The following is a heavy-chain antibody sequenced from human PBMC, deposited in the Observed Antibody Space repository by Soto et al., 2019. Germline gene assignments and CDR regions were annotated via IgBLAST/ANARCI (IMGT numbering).Heavy chain of an antibody. V-gene: IGHV3-23*01. CDR1: GFSFNSYA. D-gene: IGHD5-12*01. J-gene: IGHJ4*02. CDR3: AKGSSEYSASVDH. Sequence: EVQLLESGGGLVQPGGSLRLACAASGFSFNSYATVWVRQAPGKGLEWVSVISARGGSSYFPDSVNGRCTSSRDNAKNVRSLVMNTLRAEDTATYICAKGSSEYSASVDHRGQGTLVLVSS. CDR2: ISARGGSS.